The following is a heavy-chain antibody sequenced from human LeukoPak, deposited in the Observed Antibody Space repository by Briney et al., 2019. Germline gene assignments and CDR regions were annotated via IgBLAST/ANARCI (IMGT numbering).Heavy chain of an antibody. D-gene: IGHD1/OR15-1a*01. CDR2: VSDSGGTT. J-gene: IGHJ4*02. Sequence: PGGSLRLSCAASGFTFSSYAMSWVRQAPGKGLEWVSAVSDSGGTTYYADSVKGRFTISRDNSKNTLHLQMNSLRAEDTAVFYCARGGINWHRFDYWGQGTLVTVSS. CDR3: ARGGINWHRFDY. V-gene: IGHV3-23*01. CDR1: GFTFSSYA.